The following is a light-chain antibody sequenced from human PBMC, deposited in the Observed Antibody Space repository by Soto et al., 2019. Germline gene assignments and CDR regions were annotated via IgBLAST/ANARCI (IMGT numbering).Light chain of an antibody. CDR2: KAS. V-gene: IGKV1-5*03. J-gene: IGKJ1*01. CDR1: QSISSW. Sequence: DIQMTQSPSTLSASVGDRVTINCRASQSISSWVAWYQQKPGKGPKLLIYKASHLESGFPSSFIGSGSGTEFTLTISSLQPGDFATYYCQHYNTYPWTFGHGTKVDIK. CDR3: QHYNTYPWT.